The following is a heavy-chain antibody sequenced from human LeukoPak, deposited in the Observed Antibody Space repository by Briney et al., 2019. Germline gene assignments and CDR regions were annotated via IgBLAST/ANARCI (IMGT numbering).Heavy chain of an antibody. V-gene: IGHV3-48*04. D-gene: IGHD1-1*01. CDR3: ARDDNWGFDY. CDR1: GFHFSDYS. J-gene: IGHJ4*02. CDR2: FDDRSNRKGAATT. Sequence: GMSLRLSCAVSGFHFSDYSMNWVRQAPGKGLEWISYFDDRSNRKGAATTFYADSVKGRFTISRDAAKNSLFLQVNSLTAEDTAVYYCARDDNWGFDYWGQGTLVTVSS.